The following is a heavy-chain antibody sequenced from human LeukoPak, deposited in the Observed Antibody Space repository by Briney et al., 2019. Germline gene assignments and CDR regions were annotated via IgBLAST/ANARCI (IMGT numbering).Heavy chain of an antibody. V-gene: IGHV3-23*01. CDR2: ISGSAGAS. Sequence: PGGSLRLSCAASGFTFSDYAMNWVRQAPGKGLEWVSAISGSAGASYYADSVKGRFTISRDNSKNTLYLQMNSLRAEDTAVYYCAKDSCLRSSPSCYISSENYHYYYMDVWGKGTTVTVSS. J-gene: IGHJ6*03. CDR1: GFTFSDYA. CDR3: AKDSCLRSSPSCYISSENYHYYYMDV. D-gene: IGHD2-2*02.